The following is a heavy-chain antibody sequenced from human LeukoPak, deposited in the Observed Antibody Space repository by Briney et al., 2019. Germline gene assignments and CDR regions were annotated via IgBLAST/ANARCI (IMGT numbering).Heavy chain of an antibody. Sequence: GGSLRLSCAASGFTFSTYAISWVRQAPGKGLEWVSCISSTSNYIFYADSVRGRFTISRDNAKNSLYLQMDSLRAEDTAVYYCARTDSSGYYPFDYWGQGTLVTVSS. J-gene: IGHJ4*02. CDR3: ARTDSSGYYPFDY. CDR1: GFTFSTYA. D-gene: IGHD3-22*01. V-gene: IGHV3-21*01. CDR2: ISSTSNYI.